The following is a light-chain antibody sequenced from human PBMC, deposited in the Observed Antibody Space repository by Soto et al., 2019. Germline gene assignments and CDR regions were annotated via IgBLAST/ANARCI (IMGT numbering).Light chain of an antibody. CDR2: AAS. Sequence: DIQMTQSPSSLSASVGDRVTITCRASQSISNYLSWYQQKPGKAPKLLIYAASSLHSGVPARISGSGSGTDFTLTISSLQPEDFATYYCQQSASFPWTFGRGTKVEIK. CDR1: QSISNY. J-gene: IGKJ1*01. CDR3: QQSASFPWT. V-gene: IGKV1-39*01.